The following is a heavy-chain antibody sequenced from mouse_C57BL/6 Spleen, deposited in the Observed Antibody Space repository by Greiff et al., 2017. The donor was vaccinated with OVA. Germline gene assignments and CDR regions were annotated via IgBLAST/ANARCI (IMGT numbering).Heavy chain of an antibody. J-gene: IGHJ4*01. D-gene: IGHD1-1*01. CDR3: ARGKVAKAMDY. Sequence: EVQLQQSGPELVKPGASVKISCKASGYTFTDYYMNWVKQSHGKSLEWIGDINPNNGGTSYNQKFKGKATLTVDKSSSTAYMELRSLTSEDSAVYYCARGKVAKAMDYWGQGTSVTVSS. V-gene: IGHV1-26*01. CDR1: GYTFTDYY. CDR2: INPNNGGT.